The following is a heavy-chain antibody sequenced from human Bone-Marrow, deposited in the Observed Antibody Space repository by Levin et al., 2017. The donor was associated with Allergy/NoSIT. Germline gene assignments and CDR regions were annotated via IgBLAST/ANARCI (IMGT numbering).Heavy chain of an antibody. J-gene: IGHJ4*02. Sequence: GGSLRLSCAASGFTFSSYGMHWVRQAPGKGLEWVAVISYDGSNKYYADSVKGRFTISRDNSKNTLYLQMNSLRAEDTAVYYCANPYYYDSSGFGYWGQGTLVTVSS. CDR3: ANPYYYDSSGFGY. CDR1: GFTFSSYG. V-gene: IGHV3-30*18. D-gene: IGHD3-22*01. CDR2: ISYDGSNK.